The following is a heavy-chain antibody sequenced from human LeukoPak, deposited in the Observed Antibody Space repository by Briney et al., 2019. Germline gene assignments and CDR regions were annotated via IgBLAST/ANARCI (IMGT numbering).Heavy chain of an antibody. D-gene: IGHD3-9*01. V-gene: IGHV3-23*01. CDR2: ISGSGGST. CDR3: AKAQTKGVLRYFDWLTDY. J-gene: IGHJ4*02. Sequence: PGGSLRLSCAASGFTGSSKYMSWVRQAPGKGLEWVSAISGSGGSTYYADSVKGRFTISRDNSKNTLYLQMNSLRAEDTAVYYCAKAQTKGVLRYFDWLTDYWGQGTLVTVSS. CDR1: GFTGSSKY.